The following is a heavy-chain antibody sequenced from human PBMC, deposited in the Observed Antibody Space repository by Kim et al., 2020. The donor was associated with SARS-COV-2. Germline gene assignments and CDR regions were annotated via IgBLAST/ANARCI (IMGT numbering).Heavy chain of an antibody. CDR1: GYTFTGYY. J-gene: IGHJ6*03. CDR2: INPNSGGT. V-gene: IGHV1-2*06. Sequence: ASVKVSCKASGYTFTGYYMHWVRQAPGQGLEWMGRINPNSGGTNYAQKFQGRVTMTRDTSISTAYMELSRLRSDDTAVYYCAGDLTGYDGYYYYMDVWGKGTTVTVSS. CDR3: AGDLTGYDGYYYYMDV. D-gene: IGHD3-3*01.